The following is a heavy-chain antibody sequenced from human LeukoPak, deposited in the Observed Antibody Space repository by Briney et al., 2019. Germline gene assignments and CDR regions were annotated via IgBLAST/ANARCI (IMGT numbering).Heavy chain of an antibody. J-gene: IGHJ4*02. CDR3: VKTDQYYYGSGTYWDY. V-gene: IGHV3-64D*09. Sequence: GGSLRLSCSASGFTFSSYAMFWVRQAPGKGLKYVSAISSNGGSTHYADSVKGRFTISRDNSKNRLYLQMSGLRTEDTAVYYCVKTDQYYYGSGTYWDYWGQGTLVTVSS. CDR2: ISSNGGST. CDR1: GFTFSSYA. D-gene: IGHD3-10*01.